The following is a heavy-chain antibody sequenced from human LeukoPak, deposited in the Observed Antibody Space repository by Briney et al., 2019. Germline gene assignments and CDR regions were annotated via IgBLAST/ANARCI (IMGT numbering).Heavy chain of an antibody. J-gene: IGHJ4*02. CDR1: GFTFSSYS. CDR2: ISSSSSTI. CDR3: ARDRDYVWGSYRYFDY. V-gene: IGHV3-48*01. D-gene: IGHD3-16*02. Sequence: GGSLRLSCAASGFTFSSYSMNWVRQAPGKGREWGSYISSSSSTIYYADSVKGRFTISRDNAKNSLYLQMNSLRAEDTAVYYCARDRDYVWGSYRYFDYWGQGTLVTVSS.